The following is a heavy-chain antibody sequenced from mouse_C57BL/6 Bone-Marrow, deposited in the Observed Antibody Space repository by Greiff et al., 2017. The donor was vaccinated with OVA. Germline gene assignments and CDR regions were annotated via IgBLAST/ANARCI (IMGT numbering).Heavy chain of an antibody. J-gene: IGHJ4*01. CDR2: IRNKANGYTT. CDR1: GFTFTDYY. V-gene: IGHV7-3*01. D-gene: IGHD2-1*01. CDR3: ARYTIYYGTLYAMDY. Sequence: EVQLVESGGGLVQPGGSLSLSCAASGFTFTDYYMSWVRQPPGKALEWLGFIRNKANGYTTEYSASVKGRFTISRDNSQSILYLQMNALRAEDSATYYCARYTIYYGTLYAMDYWGQGTSVTVSS.